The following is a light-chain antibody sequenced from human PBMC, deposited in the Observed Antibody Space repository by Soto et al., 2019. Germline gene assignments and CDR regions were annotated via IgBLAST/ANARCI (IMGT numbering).Light chain of an antibody. CDR1: QSVSSSN. J-gene: IGKJ1*01. Sequence: PVARATLSCGASQSVSSSNFAWYQQKPAQAPRLLIYGASRRAPGIPERFSGSGSGTDFTLTISRLEPEDFAVYYCQQYLTSPKTFGQGTKVDIK. V-gene: IGKV3-20*01. CDR3: QQYLTSPKT. CDR2: GAS.